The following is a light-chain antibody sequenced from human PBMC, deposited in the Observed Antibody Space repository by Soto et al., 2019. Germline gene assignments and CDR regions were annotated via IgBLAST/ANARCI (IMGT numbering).Light chain of an antibody. CDR3: MQAVETTPFT. V-gene: IGKV2-28*01. Sequence: DIVVTKTPLSLPVNTGETASISCRSSQSRMYSNGHNYLYWYLQKPGQSAQLLIYLGSNRAAGVPDRFSGSGSGTDFTLKISRVEAEDVGVYYCMQAVETTPFTFAHGARL. J-gene: IGKJ5*01. CDR1: QSRMYSNGHNY. CDR2: LGS.